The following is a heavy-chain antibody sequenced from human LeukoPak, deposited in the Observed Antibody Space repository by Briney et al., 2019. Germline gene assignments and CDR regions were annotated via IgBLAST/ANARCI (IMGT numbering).Heavy chain of an antibody. CDR1: GGSISNYF. D-gene: IGHD3-22*01. J-gene: IGHJ3*02. CDR3: AGRNDYYDSAGYYYDAFDI. V-gene: IGHV4-59*01. CDR2: IYYSGST. Sequence: SETLSLTCTVSGGSISNYFWRGIRQPPGKGLEWIGSIYYSGSTNYNPSLKSRVTLSLDTSKNQFSLKLTSVTAADTAVYYCAGRNDYYDSAGYYYDAFDIWGQGTLVTVSS.